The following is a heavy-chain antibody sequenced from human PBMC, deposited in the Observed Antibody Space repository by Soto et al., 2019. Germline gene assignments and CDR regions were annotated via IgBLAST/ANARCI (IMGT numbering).Heavy chain of an antibody. CDR2: IYHSGST. V-gene: IGHV4-30-2*01. Sequence: SETLSLTCAVSGGSISSGGYSWSWIRQPPEKGLEWIGYIYHSGSTYYNPSLKSRVTISVDRSKNQFSLKLSSVTAADTAVYYCARVTLEDGMDVWGQGTMVTVSS. CDR3: ARVTLEDGMDV. J-gene: IGHJ6*02. CDR1: GGSISSGGYS.